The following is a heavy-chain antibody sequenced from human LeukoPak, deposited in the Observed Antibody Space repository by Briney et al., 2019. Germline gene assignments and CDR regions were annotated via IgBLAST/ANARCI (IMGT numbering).Heavy chain of an antibody. J-gene: IGHJ4*02. D-gene: IGHD3-10*01. Sequence: GGSLRLSCAASGFTFSSYSMNWVRQAPGKGLEWVSSISSSSSYIYYADSVKGRFTISRDNAKNSLYLQMNSLRAEDTAVYYCARDLWFGESEFDYWGQGTLVTVSS. CDR3: ARDLWFGESEFDY. CDR2: ISSSSSYI. CDR1: GFTFSSYS. V-gene: IGHV3-21*01.